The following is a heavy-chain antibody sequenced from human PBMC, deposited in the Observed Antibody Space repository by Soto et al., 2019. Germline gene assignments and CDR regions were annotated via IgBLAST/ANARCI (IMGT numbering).Heavy chain of an antibody. Sequence: SETLSLTCTVSGGSVSSGSYYWSWIRQPPGMGLEWIGYIYYSGSTNYNLSLKSRVTISVDKSKNQFSLKLSSVTAADTAVYYCAREKGGNSSSASRVIHYHYGMDVWGQGTTVTVSS. J-gene: IGHJ6*02. V-gene: IGHV4-61*01. CDR2: IYYSGST. CDR1: GGSVSSGSYY. CDR3: AREKGGNSSSASRVIHYHYGMDV. D-gene: IGHD6-6*01.